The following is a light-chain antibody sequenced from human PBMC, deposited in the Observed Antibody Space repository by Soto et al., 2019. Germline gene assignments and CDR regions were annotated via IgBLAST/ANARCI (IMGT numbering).Light chain of an antibody. Sequence: QSVLTQPASVSGSPGQSITISCTGTSSDVGAYNFVSWHQQHPGKAPKLMIYNVYDRPSGISKRFSGSRSGDTASLTISGLQAEDEADYYCSSYAGPITFYVFGTGTKVTVL. J-gene: IGLJ1*01. CDR3: SSYAGPITFYV. CDR1: SSDVGAYNF. CDR2: NVY. V-gene: IGLV2-14*03.